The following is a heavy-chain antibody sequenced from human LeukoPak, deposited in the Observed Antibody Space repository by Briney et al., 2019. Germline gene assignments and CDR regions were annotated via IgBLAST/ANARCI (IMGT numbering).Heavy chain of an antibody. J-gene: IGHJ2*01. V-gene: IGHV1-69*05. D-gene: IGHD3-22*01. CDR2: IIPIFGTA. CDR3: ARTYYYDSSGYYSHWYFDL. CDR1: GGTFSSYA. Sequence: SVKVSCKASGGTFSSYAISWVRQAPGQGLEWMGGIIPIFGTANYAQKFQGRVTITTDESTSTAYMELSSLRSEDTAEYHCARTYYYDSSGYYSHWYFDLWGRGTLVTVSS.